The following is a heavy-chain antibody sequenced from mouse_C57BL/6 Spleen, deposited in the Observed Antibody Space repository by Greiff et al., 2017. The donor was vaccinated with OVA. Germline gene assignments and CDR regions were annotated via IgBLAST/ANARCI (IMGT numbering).Heavy chain of an antibody. CDR2: IYPGSGST. CDR1: GYTFTSYW. V-gene: IGHV1-55*01. CDR3: ARGYDGYYLGYFDY. Sequence: QVQLQQPGAELVKPGASVKMSCKASGYTFTSYWITWVKQRPGQGLEWIGDIYPGSGSTNYNEKFKSKATLTVDTSSSTAYMQLSSLTSEDSAVYYCARGYDGYYLGYFDYWGQGTTLTVSS. J-gene: IGHJ2*01. D-gene: IGHD2-3*01.